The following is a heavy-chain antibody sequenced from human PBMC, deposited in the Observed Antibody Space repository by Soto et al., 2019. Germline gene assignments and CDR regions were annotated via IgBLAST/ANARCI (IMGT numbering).Heavy chain of an antibody. Sequence: PGESLKISCAASGFTFSSYAMHWVRQAPGKGLEWVAVISYDGSNKYYADSVKGRFTISRDNSKNTLYLQMNSLRAEDTAVYYCARESEGDYGYYYGMDVWGQGTTVTVSS. J-gene: IGHJ6*02. V-gene: IGHV3-30-3*01. D-gene: IGHD4-17*01. CDR1: GFTFSSYA. CDR2: ISYDGSNK. CDR3: ARESEGDYGYYYGMDV.